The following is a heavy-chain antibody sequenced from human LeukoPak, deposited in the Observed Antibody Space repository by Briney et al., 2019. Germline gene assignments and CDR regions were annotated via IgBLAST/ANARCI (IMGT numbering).Heavy chain of an antibody. CDR2: INGSGGST. CDR1: GFTFSSYA. Sequence: GGSLRLSCAASGFTFSSYAMSWVRQAPGKGLEWVSAINGSGGSTYYADSVKGRFTISRDNSKNTLYLQMNSLRAEDTAVYYCAPSEMATGYLVWGKGTTVTVSS. D-gene: IGHD5-24*01. CDR3: APSEMATGYLV. J-gene: IGHJ6*04. V-gene: IGHV3-23*01.